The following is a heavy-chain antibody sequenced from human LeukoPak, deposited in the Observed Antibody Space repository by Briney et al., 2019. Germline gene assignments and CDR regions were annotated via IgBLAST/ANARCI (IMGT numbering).Heavy chain of an antibody. V-gene: IGHV4-59*08. Sequence: PSETLSLTCTVPGGSISSYFWSWIRQPPGKGLEWIGYIQYSGSANYNPSLKSRVTISVDTSENQFSLKLSSVAAADTAVYYCAKSSGSYYLRSPIDYWGQGTLVTVSS. CDR1: GGSISSYF. CDR3: AKSSGSYYLRSPIDY. D-gene: IGHD1-26*01. J-gene: IGHJ4*02. CDR2: IQYSGSA.